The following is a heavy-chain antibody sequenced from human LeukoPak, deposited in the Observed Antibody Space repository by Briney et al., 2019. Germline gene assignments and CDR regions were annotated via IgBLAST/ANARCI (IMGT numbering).Heavy chain of an antibody. CDR3: ARHVKSGTGSYNWFDP. D-gene: IGHD2-2*01. CDR1: GGSFSGYY. Sequence: SETLSLTCAVYGGSFSGYYWSWIRQPPGKGLEWIGEIDHSGSTNYNPSLKSRVTISVDTSKNQFSLKLTSVTAADTAVYSCARHVKSGTGSYNWFDPWGQGTLVTVSS. J-gene: IGHJ5*02. CDR2: IDHSGST. V-gene: IGHV4-34*01.